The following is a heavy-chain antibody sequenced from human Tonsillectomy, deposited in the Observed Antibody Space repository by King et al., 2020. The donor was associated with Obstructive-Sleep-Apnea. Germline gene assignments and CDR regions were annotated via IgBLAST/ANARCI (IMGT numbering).Heavy chain of an antibody. J-gene: IGHJ4*02. CDR1: GFTFSNAW. D-gene: IGHD3-22*01. CDR2: IKSKTDGGTT. Sequence: VQLVESGGGLVKPGGSLRLSCAASGFTFSNAWMSWGRQAPGKGLEVGGRIKSKTDGGTTDYDAPVKGRCTISRDDSKNTQYLQMNSLKTEDTAVYYCTTHPYYYDSSGPGDYWGQGTLVTVSS. V-gene: IGHV3-15*01. CDR3: TTHPYYYDSSGPGDY.